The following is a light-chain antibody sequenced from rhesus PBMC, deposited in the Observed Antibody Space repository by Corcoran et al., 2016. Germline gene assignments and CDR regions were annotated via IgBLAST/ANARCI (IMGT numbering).Light chain of an antibody. CDR2: SAY. CDR3: QQYNDLLT. CDR1: QSVGSY. J-gene: IGKJ4*01. V-gene: IGKV3-40*01. Sequence: EIVMTQSPATLSLSPGETATLSCRASQSVGSYLAWYQQKPGQAPKLLVHSAYFRATGIPDRFSGSGSRTDFTLPISSLEPEDVGVYHCQQYNDLLTFGGGTKVEIK.